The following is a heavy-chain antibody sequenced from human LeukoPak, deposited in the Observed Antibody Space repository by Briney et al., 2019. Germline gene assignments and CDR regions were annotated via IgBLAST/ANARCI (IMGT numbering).Heavy chain of an antibody. J-gene: IGHJ4*01. V-gene: IGHV4-34*01. Sequence: SETLSLTCAVYGGSFSGYYWSWIRQPPGKGLEWIGEINHSGSTNYNPSLKSRVTISVDTSKNQFSLKLSSVTAADTAVYYCARERNRWEPRRGFDYWGQEPWSPSPQ. CDR1: GGSFSGYY. CDR3: ARERNRWEPRRGFDY. CDR2: INHSGST. D-gene: IGHD1-26*01.